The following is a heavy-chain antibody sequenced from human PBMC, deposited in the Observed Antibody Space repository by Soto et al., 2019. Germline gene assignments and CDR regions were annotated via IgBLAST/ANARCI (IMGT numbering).Heavy chain of an antibody. V-gene: IGHV4-34*01. CDR3: AIAEPNWNDDVPFDY. D-gene: IGHD1-1*01. CDR2: INHSGST. CDR1: GGSFSGYY. J-gene: IGHJ4*02. Sequence: SETLSLTCAVYGGSFSGYYWSWIRQPPGKGLEWIGEINHSGSTNYNPSLKSRVTISVDTSKNQFSLKLSSVTAADTAVYYCAIAEPNWNDDVPFDYWGQGTLVTVSS.